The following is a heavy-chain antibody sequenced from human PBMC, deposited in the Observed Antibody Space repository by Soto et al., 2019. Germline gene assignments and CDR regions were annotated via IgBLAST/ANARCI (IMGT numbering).Heavy chain of an antibody. CDR1: GYSFTSYW. CDR3: ARHSDIVVVPAADNWFDP. D-gene: IGHD2-2*01. V-gene: IGHV5-10-1*01. CDR2: IDPSDSYT. J-gene: IGHJ5*02. Sequence: GESLKISCKGSGYSFTSYWISWVRQMPGKGLEWMGRIDPSDSYTNYSPSFQGHVTISADKSISTAYLQWSSLKASDTAMFYCARHSDIVVVPAADNWFDPWGQGTLVTVSS.